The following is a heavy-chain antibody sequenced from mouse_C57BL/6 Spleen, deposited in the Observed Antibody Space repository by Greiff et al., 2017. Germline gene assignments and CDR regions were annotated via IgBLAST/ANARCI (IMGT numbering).Heavy chain of an antibody. CDR3: ARDDYDSAMDY. J-gene: IGHJ4*01. CDR1: GYTFTSYG. Sequence: VKLQESGAELARPGASVKLSCKASGYTFTSYGISWVKQRTGQGLEWIGEIYPRSGNTYYNEKFKGKATLTADKSSSTAYMELRSLTSEDSAVYVCARDDYDSAMDYWGQGTSVTVSS. CDR2: IYPRSGNT. D-gene: IGHD2-4*01. V-gene: IGHV1-81*01.